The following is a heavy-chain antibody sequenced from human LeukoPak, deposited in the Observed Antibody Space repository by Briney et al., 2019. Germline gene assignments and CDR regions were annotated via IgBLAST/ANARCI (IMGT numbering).Heavy chain of an antibody. CDR2: IYYSGST. V-gene: IGHV4-39*07. J-gene: IGHJ4*02. D-gene: IGHD3-16*01. CDR1: GGSISSNSHY. CDR3: ARGNYDYVWGGIDY. Sequence: SETLSLTCTVSGGSISSNSHYWGWIRQPPGKGLEWIGSIYYSGSTYYNPSLKSRVTISVDTSKNQFSLKLSSVTAADTAVYYCARGNYDYVWGGIDYWGQGTLVTVSS.